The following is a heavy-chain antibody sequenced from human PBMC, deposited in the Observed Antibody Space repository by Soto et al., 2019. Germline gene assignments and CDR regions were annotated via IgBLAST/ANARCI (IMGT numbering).Heavy chain of an antibody. Sequence: QVQLVESGGGVVQPGRSLRLTCAASGFTLSTYVMHWVRQPPGKGLEWVAVMWYDGSNKNYGESVRGRFTISRDNSRNTLYLEMSSLRAEDTALYYCAREGANYAMDVWGQGTTVTVSS. CDR3: AREGANYAMDV. V-gene: IGHV3-33*01. J-gene: IGHJ6*02. D-gene: IGHD1-26*01. CDR2: MWYDGSNK. CDR1: GFTLSTYV.